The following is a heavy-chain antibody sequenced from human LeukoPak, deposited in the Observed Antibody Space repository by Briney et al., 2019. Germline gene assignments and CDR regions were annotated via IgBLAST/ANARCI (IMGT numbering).Heavy chain of an antibody. J-gene: IGHJ5*01. D-gene: IGHD1-14*01. CDR3: AKGATFGINWFDS. CDR2: ISSSSSYI. CDR1: GFTFSTYT. Sequence: GGSLRLSCAASGFTFSTYTMNWVRQAPGKGLEWVSSISSSSSYIYYADSVKGRFTLSRDNAKNSLFLQMNSLRAEDTAVYYCAKGATFGINWFDSWGQGTLVSVSS. V-gene: IGHV3-21*01.